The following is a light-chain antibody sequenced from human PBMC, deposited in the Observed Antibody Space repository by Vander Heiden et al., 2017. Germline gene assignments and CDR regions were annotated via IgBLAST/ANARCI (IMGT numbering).Light chain of an antibody. V-gene: IGKV3-15*01. Sequence: DIVMTQSPATLSVSPGERATLSCRASQSVSSNLAWYQQKPGQAPRLLIYGASTRATGIPARFSGSVSGTEFTLTISSLQSEDFAVYYCQQYNNWPLTFGGGTKVXIK. J-gene: IGKJ4*01. CDR3: QQYNNWPLT. CDR2: GAS. CDR1: QSVSSN.